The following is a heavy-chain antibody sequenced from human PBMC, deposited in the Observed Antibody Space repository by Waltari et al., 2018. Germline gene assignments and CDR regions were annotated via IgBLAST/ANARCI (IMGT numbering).Heavy chain of an antibody. CDR2: IYTSGTT. CDR1: GGSISRYY. D-gene: IGHD6-6*01. Sequence: QVQLQESGPGLVKPSETLSLTCTVSGGSISRYYWSWIRQPAGRGLEWIGRIYTSGTTNYNPSLKSRVTMSVDTSKNQFSLKLSSVTAADTAVYYCARGSSSADYYYYMDVWGKGTTVTISS. J-gene: IGHJ6*03. CDR3: ARGSSSADYYYYMDV. V-gene: IGHV4-4*07.